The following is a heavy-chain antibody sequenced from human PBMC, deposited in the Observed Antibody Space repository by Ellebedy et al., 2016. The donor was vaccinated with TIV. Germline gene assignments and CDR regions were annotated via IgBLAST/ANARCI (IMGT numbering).Heavy chain of an antibody. J-gene: IGHJ4*02. D-gene: IGHD3-22*01. CDR3: ARSSPYSDSSGLD. CDR1: GASVNSGIYY. CDR2: IRYSGNT. Sequence: SETLSLXCTVSGASVNSGIYYWSWIRQHPGKGLEWIGYIRYSGNTYYSPSLKSRVIISADTSKHQFSLNLSSVTAADTAVYYCARSSPYSDSSGLDWGQGTLVTVSS. V-gene: IGHV4-31*03.